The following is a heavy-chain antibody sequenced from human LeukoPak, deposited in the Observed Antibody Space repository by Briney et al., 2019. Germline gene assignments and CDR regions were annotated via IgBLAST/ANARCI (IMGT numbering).Heavy chain of an antibody. D-gene: IGHD5-18*01. CDR2: ISSSGATI. CDR3: TRDAGTRLKYSFGYGDY. J-gene: IGHJ4*02. V-gene: IGHV3-48*03. Sequence: GGSLRLSCAASGFPFSSYEMNWVRQAPGKGLEWVSYISSSGATIYYADAVKGRFTISRDNAKNSLYLKMNSLRVEDTAVYYCTRDAGTRLKYSFGYGDYWGQGALVTVSS. CDR1: GFPFSSYE.